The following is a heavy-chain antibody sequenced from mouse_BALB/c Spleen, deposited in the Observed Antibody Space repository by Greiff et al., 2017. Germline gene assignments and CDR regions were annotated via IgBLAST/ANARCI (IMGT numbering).Heavy chain of an antibody. V-gene: IGHV5-17*02. J-gene: IGHJ4*01. CDR2: ISSGSSTI. Sequence: EVHLVESGGGLVQPGGSRKLSCAASGFTFSSFGMHWVRQAPEKGLEWVAYISSGSSTIYYADTVKGRFTISRDNPKNTLFLQMTSLRSEDTAMYYCARGGNWGRAMDYWGQGTSVTVSS. D-gene: IGHD4-1*01. CDR3: ARGGNWGRAMDY. CDR1: GFTFSSFG.